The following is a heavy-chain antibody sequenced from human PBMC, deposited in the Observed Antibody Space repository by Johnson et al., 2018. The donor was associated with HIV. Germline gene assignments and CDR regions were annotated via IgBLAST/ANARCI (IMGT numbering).Heavy chain of an antibody. CDR3: AKDENVGGGYSDAFDV. CDR1: GFTFSNYG. V-gene: IGHV3-30*02. J-gene: IGHJ3*01. D-gene: IGHD4-23*01. CDR2: TAHDESIT. Sequence: QVQLVESGGGVVQPGRSLRLSCAASGFTFSNYGMHWVRQAPGKGLEWVAFTAHDESITHYADSVKGRVTMSRDNSKSTLNLQMNSLRAEDTAMYYCAKDENVGGGYSDAFDVWGQGTVVTVSS.